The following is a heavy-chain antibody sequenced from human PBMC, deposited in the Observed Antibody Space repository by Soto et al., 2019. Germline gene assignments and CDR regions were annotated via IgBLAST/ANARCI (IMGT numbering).Heavy chain of an antibody. Sequence: LRLSCAASGFTFSSYAMHWVRQAPGKGLEWVAVISYDGSNKYYADSVKGRFTISRDNSKNTLYLQMNSLRAEDTAVYYCAGYDSSGYYYFDYWGQGTLVTVSS. J-gene: IGHJ4*02. CDR1: GFTFSSYA. CDR3: AGYDSSGYYYFDY. D-gene: IGHD3-22*01. V-gene: IGHV3-30-3*01. CDR2: ISYDGSNK.